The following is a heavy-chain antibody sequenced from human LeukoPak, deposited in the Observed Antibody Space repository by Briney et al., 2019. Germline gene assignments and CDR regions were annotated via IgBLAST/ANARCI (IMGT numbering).Heavy chain of an antibody. CDR1: GFTFRSYW. CDR3: VRAWDY. CDR2: ISTDGTTT. J-gene: IGHJ4*02. V-gene: IGHV3-74*01. Sequence: WGSLRLSCAVSGFTFRSYWMHWVRQAPGKGLVWVSRISTDGTTTNYADSVKGRFTISRDNAKNTLYLQMHSLRAEDTAVYYCVRAWDYWGQGTLVTVSS.